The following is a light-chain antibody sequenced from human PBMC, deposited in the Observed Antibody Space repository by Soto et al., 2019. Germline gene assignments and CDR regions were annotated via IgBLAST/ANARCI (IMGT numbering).Light chain of an antibody. CDR2: KAS. CDR1: QTIDSW. CDR3: QQYHIYSGT. J-gene: IGKJ1*01. Sequence: DIQMTQSPSTLSASVGDRVTITCRASQTIDSWLAWYQQRPGKPPNLLIYKASTLASGVPSRFSGSGSGTEFTLTINSWQPDDFATYYCQQYHIYSGTFGQGTKVEIK. V-gene: IGKV1-5*03.